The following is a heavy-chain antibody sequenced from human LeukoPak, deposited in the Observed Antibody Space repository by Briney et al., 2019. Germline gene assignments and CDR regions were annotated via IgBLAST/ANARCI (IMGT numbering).Heavy chain of an antibody. CDR1: GGSISSSSYY. J-gene: IGHJ4*02. CDR3: ARDTHIVLMVYAMNWVNIRGYDY. Sequence: SETLSLTCTVSGGSISSSSYYWGWIRQPPGKGLEWIVSIYYSGSTYYNPSLKSRVTISVDTSKNQFSLKLSSVTAADTAVYYCARDTHIVLMVYAMNWVNIRGYDYWGQGTLVTVSS. V-gene: IGHV4-39*07. D-gene: IGHD2-8*01. CDR2: IYYSGST.